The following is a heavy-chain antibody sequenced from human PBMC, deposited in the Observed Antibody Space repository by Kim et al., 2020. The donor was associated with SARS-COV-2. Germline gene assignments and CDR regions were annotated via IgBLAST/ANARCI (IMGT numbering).Heavy chain of an antibody. J-gene: IGHJ4*02. D-gene: IGHD2-21*02. CDR1: GYTFTSYY. V-gene: IGHV1-46*01. Sequence: ASVKVSCKASGYTFTSYYMHWVRQAPGQGLEWMGIINPSGGSTSYAQKFQGRVTMTRDTSTSTVYMELSSLRSEDTAVYYCARAVGVCGGDCNFDYWGQGTLVTVSS. CDR3: ARAVGVCGGDCNFDY. CDR2: INPSGGST.